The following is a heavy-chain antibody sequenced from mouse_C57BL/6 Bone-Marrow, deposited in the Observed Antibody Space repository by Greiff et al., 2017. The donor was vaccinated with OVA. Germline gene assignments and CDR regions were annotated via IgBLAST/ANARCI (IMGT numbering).Heavy chain of an antibody. CDR2: IHPNSGST. D-gene: IGHD1-1*01. V-gene: IGHV1-64*01. CDR1: GYTFTSYW. CDR3: ARYGLGYYRN. Sequence: QVQLQQPGAELVKPGASVKLSCKASGYTFTSYWMHWVKQRPGQGLEWIGMIHPNSGSTNYNEKFKSKATLTVDKSSSTPYMQLSSLTSEDSAVYNWARYGLGYYRNWGQGTLVTVSA. J-gene: IGHJ3*01.